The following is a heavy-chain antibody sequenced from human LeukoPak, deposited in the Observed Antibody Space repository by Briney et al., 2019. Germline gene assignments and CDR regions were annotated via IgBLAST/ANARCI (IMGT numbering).Heavy chain of an antibody. D-gene: IGHD6-13*01. CDR3: ARDSSSWYSY. V-gene: IGHV3-7*01. J-gene: IGHJ4*02. CDR2: IKQDASEK. Sequence: GGSLRLSCAASGFTFSNLWMSWVRQAPGKGLEWVANIKQDASEKYYVDSVKGRFSISRDNAMNSLYLQMNSLRAEDTAVYYCARDSSSWYSYWGRGTLVTVSS. CDR1: GFTFSNLW.